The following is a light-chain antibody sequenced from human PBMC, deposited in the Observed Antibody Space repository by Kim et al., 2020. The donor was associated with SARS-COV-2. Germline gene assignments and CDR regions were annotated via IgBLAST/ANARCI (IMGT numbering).Light chain of an antibody. V-gene: IGKV1-5*03. Sequence: SAAVGDRVTITCRASQSISSWLAWYQQKPGKAPKLLIYKASSLESGVPSRFSGSGSGTEFTLTISSLQPDDFATYYCQQYNSYLLTFGGGTKLEIK. CDR3: QQYNSYLLT. CDR1: QSISSW. CDR2: KAS. J-gene: IGKJ4*01.